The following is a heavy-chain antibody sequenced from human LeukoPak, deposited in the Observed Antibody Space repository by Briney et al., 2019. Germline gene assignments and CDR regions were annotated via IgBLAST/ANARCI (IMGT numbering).Heavy chain of an antibody. CDR1: GYTFTSYG. D-gene: IGHD2-2*02. CDR3: ARDRGYCTRTNCYRGWFDP. Sequence: ASVKVSCKASGYTFTSYGISWVRQAPGQGLEWMGWISAYNGNTNYAQKLQGRVTMTTDTSTSTAYMELRSLRSDDTAVYYCARDRGYCTRTNCYRGWFDPWGQGTLVTVSS. J-gene: IGHJ5*02. CDR2: ISAYNGNT. V-gene: IGHV1-18*01.